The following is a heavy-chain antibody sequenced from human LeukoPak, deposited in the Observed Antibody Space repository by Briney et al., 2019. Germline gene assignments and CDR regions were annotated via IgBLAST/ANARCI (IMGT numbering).Heavy chain of an antibody. CDR3: ARDRVAARPLDSYGRDG. CDR2: IWYDGSNK. CDR1: GFTFSSYG. V-gene: IGHV3-33*01. D-gene: IGHD2-15*01. J-gene: IGHJ6*02. Sequence: TGRSLRLSCAASGFTFSSYGMHWVRQAPGKGLEWVAVIWYDGSNKYYADSVKGRFTISRDNSKNTLYMQMNSLRAEDTAVYYCARDRVAARPLDSYGRDGGGQATTVTVSS.